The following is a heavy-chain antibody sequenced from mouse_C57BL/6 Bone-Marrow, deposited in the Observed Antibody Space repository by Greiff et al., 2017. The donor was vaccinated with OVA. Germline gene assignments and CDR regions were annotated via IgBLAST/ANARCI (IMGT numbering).Heavy chain of an antibody. CDR2: IRSKSNNYAT. V-gene: IGHV10-1*01. Sequence: EVQRVESGGGLVQPKGSLKLSCAASGFSFNTYAMNWVRQAPGRGLEWVARIRSKSNNYATYYADSVKERFTISRDDSESMLYLQMNNLKTEDTAMYYCVRDYGSSPMNYWGQGTSVTVSS. CDR3: VRDYGSSPMNY. D-gene: IGHD1-1*01. J-gene: IGHJ4*01. CDR1: GFSFNTYA.